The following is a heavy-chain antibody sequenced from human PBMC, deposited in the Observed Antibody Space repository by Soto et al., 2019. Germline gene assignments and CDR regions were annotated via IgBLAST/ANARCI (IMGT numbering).Heavy chain of an antibody. V-gene: IGHV3-23*01. CDR2: ISGRGDRT. D-gene: IGHD2-15*01. Sequence: EEQLLESGGGLVQPGGSLRLSCAASGFTFRDYGMSWVRQAPGQGLEWVSAISGRGDRTYYADSVKGRYTISRDNSKNPPYLEMNTHRAEHPRIYFCAKNVVADSRPFNYWGQGTLVTVSS. CDR1: GFTFRDYG. J-gene: IGHJ4*02. CDR3: AKNVVADSRPFNY.